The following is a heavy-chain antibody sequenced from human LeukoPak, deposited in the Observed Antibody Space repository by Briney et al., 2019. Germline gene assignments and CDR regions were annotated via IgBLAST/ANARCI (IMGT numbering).Heavy chain of an antibody. D-gene: IGHD3-10*01. Sequence: PGGSLRLSCAASGFAFSSYDMHWVRQATGKGLEWVSAIGTAGDTYYPGSVKGRFTISRENAKNSLYLQMNSLRAGDTAVYYCARAYRGYYGSGSYYNDASDIWGQGTMVTVSS. V-gene: IGHV3-13*04. J-gene: IGHJ3*02. CDR2: IGTAGDT. CDR3: ARAYRGYYGSGSYYNDASDI. CDR1: GFAFSSYD.